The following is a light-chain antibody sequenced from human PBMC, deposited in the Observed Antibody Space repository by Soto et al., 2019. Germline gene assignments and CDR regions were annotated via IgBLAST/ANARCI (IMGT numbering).Light chain of an antibody. CDR3: LQHNSYPRT. CDR1: QSIFWW. Sequence: DIQMTQSPSTLSAAIGARVTITCRASQSIFWWLAWFQQKPGKAPKRLIYAASRLQSGVPSRFSGSGSGTEFTLTISSLQPEEFATFYCLQHNSYPRTVGQGTTGDIK. V-gene: IGKV1-5*01. J-gene: IGKJ1*01. CDR2: AAS.